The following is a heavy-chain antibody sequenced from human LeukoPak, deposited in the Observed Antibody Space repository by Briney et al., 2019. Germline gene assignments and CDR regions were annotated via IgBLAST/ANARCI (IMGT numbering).Heavy chain of an antibody. CDR2: ISYDGSDK. D-gene: IGHD3-22*01. CDR1: GFTFNSNV. V-gene: IGHV3-30-3*01. CDR3: ARASTWVPGKDSSGYYYPYAFDL. J-gene: IGHJ3*01. Sequence: PGRSLRLSCAASGFTFNSNVTHWVRQAPGKGLEWVAVISYDGSDKYYTDSVKGRFTISRDNSKNTLYLQMNSLRAEDTAVYYCARASTWVPGKDSSGYYYPYAFDLWGQGTMVTVSS.